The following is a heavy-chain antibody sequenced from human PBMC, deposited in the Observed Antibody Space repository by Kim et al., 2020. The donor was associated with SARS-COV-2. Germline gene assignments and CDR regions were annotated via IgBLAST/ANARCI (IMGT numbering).Heavy chain of an antibody. CDR3: ARDLWDIVVVPAARVGMDV. CDR2: IHDSGST. J-gene: IGHJ6*02. CDR1: GGSISSGRYY. Sequence: SETLSLTCTVYGGSISSGRYYWSWIRQHPGKGLEWIGYIHDSGSTYYNLSLRSRVTISVDTSKNQLSLKLSSVTAADTAVYYCARDLWDIVVVPAARVGMDVWGQGTTVTVSS. V-gene: IGHV4-31*03. D-gene: IGHD2-2*01.